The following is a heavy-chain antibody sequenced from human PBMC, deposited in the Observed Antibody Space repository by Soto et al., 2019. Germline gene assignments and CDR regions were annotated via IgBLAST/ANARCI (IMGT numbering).Heavy chain of an antibody. V-gene: IGHV1-8*01. CDR1: GYTFTNND. J-gene: IGHJ5*02. D-gene: IGHD5-18*01. CDR2: MNPGSGDT. Sequence: SMKVSCKASGYTFTNNDVSWVRQAIGQGLEWMGWMNPGSGDTGYAQKFQGRVTMTRDISIATAYMELNSLTSEDTAIYYCARMESFGSLNWFDPWGQGTLVT. CDR3: ARMESFGSLNWFDP.